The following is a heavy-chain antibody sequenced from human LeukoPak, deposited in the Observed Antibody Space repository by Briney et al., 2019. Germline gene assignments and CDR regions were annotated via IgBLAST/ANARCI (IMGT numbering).Heavy chain of an antibody. CDR1: GYSISSGYY. V-gene: IGHV4-38-2*01. D-gene: IGHD5-18*01. Sequence: SETLSLTCAVSGYSISSGYYWGWIRQPPGKGLEWIGSIYHSGSTYYNPSLKSRVTISVDTSKNQFSLKLSSVTAADTAVYYCARRGYSYGPSYYFDYWGQGTLVTVPS. CDR2: IYHSGST. J-gene: IGHJ4*02. CDR3: ARRGYSYGPSYYFDY.